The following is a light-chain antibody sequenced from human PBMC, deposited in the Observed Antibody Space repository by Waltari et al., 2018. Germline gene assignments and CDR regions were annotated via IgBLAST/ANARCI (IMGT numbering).Light chain of an antibody. V-gene: IGKV1-39*01. CDR3: QQSYITAYT. Sequence: IEMTQSPSSLSASVGDRVTITCRASQSISTSLNWYQQIPGKPPKLLIYLASTLQSGVPSRFSGSGSGTDFSHTISSLQPEDFATYYCQQSYITAYTFGQGTKVEIQ. J-gene: IGKJ2*01. CDR1: QSISTS. CDR2: LAS.